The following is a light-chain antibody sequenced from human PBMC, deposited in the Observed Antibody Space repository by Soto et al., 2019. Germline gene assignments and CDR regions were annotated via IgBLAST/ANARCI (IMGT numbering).Light chain of an antibody. V-gene: IGKV1-5*01. CDR2: DAS. CDR3: HQYKSHSPT. CDR1: QSISNW. Sequence: DIQMTQSPYTLSASVGDRVTITCRASQSISNWLAWYQQKPGKSPKLLIYDASSLESGVPSRFSGSGSGTEFTLTISSLQPDDFASYYCHQYKSHSPTFGQGTRLEIK. J-gene: IGKJ1*01.